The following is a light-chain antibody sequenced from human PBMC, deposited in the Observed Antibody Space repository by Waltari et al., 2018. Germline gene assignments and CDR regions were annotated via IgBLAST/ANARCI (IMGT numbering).Light chain of an antibody. J-gene: IGLJ3*02. CDR2: RSD. CDR3: AAWDDSLNGRWV. CDR1: SSNIGNHV. Sequence: QSVLTQPPSASGTPGPGVTIPCSGGSSNIGNHVVNWYQQGPGKAPKLLIYRSDRRPAGVPDRFSGSKSGTSASLAISGLQSEDEADYYCAAWDDSLNGRWVFGGGTKVTVL. V-gene: IGLV1-44*01.